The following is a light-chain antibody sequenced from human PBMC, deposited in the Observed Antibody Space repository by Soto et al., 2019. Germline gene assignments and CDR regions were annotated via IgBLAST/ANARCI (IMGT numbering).Light chain of an antibody. Sequence: EIVLTQSPATLYVSPGERATVYRSPAESLSSNIAWYQQRPGQAPRLLIYATSSRASDVPARFSGVGSGTEFTLTIASLQSEDFAIYYCQQYNHWPRMLSFGGGTKVDIK. CDR2: ATS. CDR3: QQYNHWPRMLS. J-gene: IGKJ4*01. V-gene: IGKV3-15*01. CDR1: ESLSSN.